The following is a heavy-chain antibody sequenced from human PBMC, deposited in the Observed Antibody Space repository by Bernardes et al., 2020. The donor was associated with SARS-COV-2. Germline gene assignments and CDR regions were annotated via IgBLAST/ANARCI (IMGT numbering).Heavy chain of an antibody. Sequence: GLSLRLSCAASGFTFSSHWMHWVRQAPGKGLVWVSRINGAGSTSSYADFVAGRFTISRDNAKNTLYLQMNSLRDEDTAVYYCVKGGTDDGDWDYWGQGILVTVAA. CDR3: VKGGTDDGDWDY. CDR1: GFTFSSHW. J-gene: IGHJ4*02. CDR2: INGAGSTS. D-gene: IGHD4-17*01. V-gene: IGHV3-74*01.